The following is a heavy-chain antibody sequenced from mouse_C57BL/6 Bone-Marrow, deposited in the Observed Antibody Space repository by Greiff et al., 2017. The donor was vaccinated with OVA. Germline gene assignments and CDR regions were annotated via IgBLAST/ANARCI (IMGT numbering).Heavy chain of an antibody. CDR3: ARDRGRYDYPFAY. CDR2: ISDGCSYT. Sequence: EVQLVESGGGLVKPGGSLKLSCAASGFTFSSYAMSWVRQTPEKRLEWVATISDGCSYTYYPDNVKGRFTISRDNAKNNLYLQMSHLKSEDTAMYYCARDRGRYDYPFAYWGQGTLVTVSA. J-gene: IGHJ3*01. V-gene: IGHV5-4*01. D-gene: IGHD2-4*01. CDR1: GFTFSSYA.